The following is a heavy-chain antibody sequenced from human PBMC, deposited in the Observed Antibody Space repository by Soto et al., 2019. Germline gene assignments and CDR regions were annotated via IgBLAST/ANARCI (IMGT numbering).Heavy chain of an antibody. D-gene: IGHD3-3*01. CDR1: GYSFTRKW. CDR3: ARGHPQFWSGYDY. J-gene: IGHJ4*02. Sequence: GESLKISCKASGYSFTRKWISWVRQMPGKGLEWVGKIDPSDSRTMYRPSSRARITMTRNTSISTAYMEPSSLRSEDTAVYYCARGHPQFWSGYDYWGQGTLVTVSS. CDR2: IDPSDSRT. V-gene: IGHV5-10-1*01.